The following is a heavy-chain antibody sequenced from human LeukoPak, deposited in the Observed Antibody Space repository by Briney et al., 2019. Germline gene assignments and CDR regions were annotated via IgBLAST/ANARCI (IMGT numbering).Heavy chain of an antibody. CDR1: GFTVSTNY. D-gene: IGHD1-26*01. Sequence: GGSLRLPCAASGFTVSTNYMNWVRRAPGKGLEWVSFIYSGGSTYYADSVKGRFTISSDNSKNTLYLQMNSLRVEDTAVYYCARVGEGAAKDWGQGTLVTVSS. CDR3: ARVGEGAAKD. CDR2: IYSGGST. J-gene: IGHJ4*02. V-gene: IGHV3-53*01.